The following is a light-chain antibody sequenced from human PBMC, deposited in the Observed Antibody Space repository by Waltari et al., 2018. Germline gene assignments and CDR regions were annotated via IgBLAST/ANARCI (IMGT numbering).Light chain of an antibody. CDR1: NIETKS. CDR3: QVWDSDTYWV. V-gene: IGLV3-9*01. Sequence: SYDLAQPLSVSVALGPSARISCGGSNIETKSVHWYQQKPGQAPVLVIYRDTNRPSAIPDRFSASNSGNTATLIISRAQAGDEADYYCQVWDSDTYWVFGGGTRLTVL. J-gene: IGLJ3*02. CDR2: RDT.